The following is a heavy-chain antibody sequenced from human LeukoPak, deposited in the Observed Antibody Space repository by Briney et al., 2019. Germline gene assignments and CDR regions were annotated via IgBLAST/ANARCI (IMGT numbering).Heavy chain of an antibody. CDR3: ARVFSAFPHSSGWYWEFDP. CDR1: GGSISSYY. Sequence: PSETLSLTCTVSGGSISSYYWSWIRQPPGKGLEWIGYTYYSGSTNYNPSLKSRVTISVDTSKNQFSLKLSSVTAADTAVYCCARVFSAFPHSSGWYWEFDPWGQGTLVTVPS. CDR2: TYYSGST. D-gene: IGHD6-19*01. J-gene: IGHJ5*02. V-gene: IGHV4-59*01.